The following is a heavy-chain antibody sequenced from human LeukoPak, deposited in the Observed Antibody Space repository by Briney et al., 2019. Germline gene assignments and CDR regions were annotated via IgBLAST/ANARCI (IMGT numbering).Heavy chain of an antibody. V-gene: IGHV3-23*01. Sequence: GGSLRPSSASSGFTFCSIAMSSVGQAPGKGLEWVSAISDSGGTTYYADSVKGRFTISSDNSKNTLFLLMNSLRAEDTALYYGAEAGRSCDYDAFDIWGQGTMVTVSS. D-gene: IGHD2-15*01. CDR2: ISDSGGTT. CDR3: AEAGRSCDYDAFDI. CDR1: GFTFCSIA. J-gene: IGHJ3*02.